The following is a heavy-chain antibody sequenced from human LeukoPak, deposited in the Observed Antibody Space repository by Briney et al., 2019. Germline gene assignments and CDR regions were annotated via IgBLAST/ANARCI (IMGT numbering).Heavy chain of an antibody. J-gene: IGHJ4*02. D-gene: IGHD3-22*01. V-gene: IGHV3-74*01. CDR3: TRTYYDSGGYQFDH. CDR1: GFTFSNYW. Sequence: GGSLRLSCAASGFTFSNYWMHWVRHAPGKGLVWVSRINSAGSITSHADSVKGRFTISRDNAKNTLYLEMNSLRAEDTAVYYCTRTYYDSGGYQFDHWGQGTLVTVSS. CDR2: INSAGSIT.